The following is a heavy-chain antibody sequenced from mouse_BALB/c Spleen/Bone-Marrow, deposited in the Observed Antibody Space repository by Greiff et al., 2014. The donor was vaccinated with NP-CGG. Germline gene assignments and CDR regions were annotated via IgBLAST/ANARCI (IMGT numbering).Heavy chain of an antibody. J-gene: IGHJ2*01. Sequence: VQLQQSGAELVKPGASVKLSCTASGFNIKDTYMHWVKQRPEQGLEWIGRIDPANGNTKYDPKFQGKATITADTSSNTAYLQLSSLTSEDTAVYYCARYYYGSSYFDDLGQGTTLTVSA. CDR1: GFNIKDTY. CDR3: ARYYYGSSYFDD. CDR2: IDPANGNT. D-gene: IGHD1-1*01. V-gene: IGHV14-3*02.